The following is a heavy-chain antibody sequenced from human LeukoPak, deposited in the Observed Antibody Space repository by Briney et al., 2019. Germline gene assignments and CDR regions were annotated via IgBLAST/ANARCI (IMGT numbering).Heavy chain of an antibody. V-gene: IGHV4-39*07. D-gene: IGHD3-10*01. CDR3: ASAPRFWFGELARAWFDA. J-gene: IGHJ5*02. CDR2: INHSGST. Sequence: SSETLSLTCTVSGGSISSSGYYWSWIRQPPGKGLEWIGEINHSGSTNYNPSLKSRVTISVDTSKNQFSLKLSSVTAADTAVYFCASAPRFWFGELARAWFDAWGQGTRVTVSS. CDR1: GGSISSSGYY.